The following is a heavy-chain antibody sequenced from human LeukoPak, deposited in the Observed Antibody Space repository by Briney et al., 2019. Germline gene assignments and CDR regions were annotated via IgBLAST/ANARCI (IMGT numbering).Heavy chain of an antibody. D-gene: IGHD6-13*01. J-gene: IGHJ4*02. CDR2: INHSGST. V-gene: IGHV4-4*02. CDR3: ARGVSSWALSNFDY. Sequence: SETLSLTCAVSGDSISSTNWWSWVRQPPGKGLEWIGEINHSGSTNYNPSLKGRVTISVDTSKNQFSLKLSSVTAADTAVYYCARGVSSWALSNFDYWGQGTLVTVSS. CDR1: GDSISSTNW.